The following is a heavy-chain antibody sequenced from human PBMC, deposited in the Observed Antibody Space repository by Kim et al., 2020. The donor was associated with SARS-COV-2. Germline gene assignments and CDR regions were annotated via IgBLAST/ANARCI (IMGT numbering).Heavy chain of an antibody. J-gene: IGHJ6*02. CDR3: ARDLVLRDYVWGSYRLVPYYYYGMDV. D-gene: IGHD3-16*02. V-gene: IGHV3-48*02. CDR2: ISSSSSTI. CDR1: GFTFSSYS. Sequence: GGSLRLSCAASGFTFSSYSMNWVRQAPGKGLEWVSYISSSSSTIYYADSVKGRFTISRDNAKNSLYLQMNSLRDEDTAVYYCARDLVLRDYVWGSYRLVPYYYYGMDVWGQGTTVTVSS.